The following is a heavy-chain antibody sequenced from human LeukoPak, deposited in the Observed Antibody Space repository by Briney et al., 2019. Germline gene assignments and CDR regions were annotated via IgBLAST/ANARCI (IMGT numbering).Heavy chain of an antibody. CDR3: ARARRTYSSSWVLFYYYYMDV. J-gene: IGHJ6*03. D-gene: IGHD6-6*01. Sequence: GASVKVSCKASGYTFTSYGISWVRQAPGQGLEWMGWISAYNGNTNYAQKLQGRVTMTTDTSTSTAYMELRSLRSDDTAVYYCARARRTYSSSWVLFYYYYMDVWGKGTTVTVSS. V-gene: IGHV1-18*01. CDR2: ISAYNGNT. CDR1: GYTFTSYG.